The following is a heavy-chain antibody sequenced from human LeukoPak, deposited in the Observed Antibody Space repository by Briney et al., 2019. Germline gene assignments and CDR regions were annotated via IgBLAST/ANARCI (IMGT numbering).Heavy chain of an antibody. Sequence: GSLRLSCAASGFTFSSYGMHWVRQAPGKGLEWVAFIWYDGSNKYYADSVKGRFTISRDNSKNTLYLQMNSLRAEDTAVYYCAKDLKADIVVVPAYWGQGTLVTVSS. CDR3: AKDLKADIVVVPAY. V-gene: IGHV3-30*02. J-gene: IGHJ4*02. CDR1: GFTFSSYG. D-gene: IGHD2-2*01. CDR2: IWYDGSNK.